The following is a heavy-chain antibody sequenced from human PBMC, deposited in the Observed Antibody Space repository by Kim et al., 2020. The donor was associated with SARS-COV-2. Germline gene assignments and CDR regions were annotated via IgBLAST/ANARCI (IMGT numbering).Heavy chain of an antibody. CDR3: ARRSPSYWYFYL. V-gene: IGHV4-31*03. D-gene: IGHD6-13*01. CDR1: GGSINSGGSY. J-gene: IGHJ2*01. CDR2: IYYGGST. Sequence: SETLSLTCTVSGGSINSGGSYWSWIRQHPGKALEWIGYIYYGGSTYYNPSLKSRVTISLDTSKSQFSLILTSVTAADTAVYYCARRSPSYWYFYLWGRGTLVTVSS.